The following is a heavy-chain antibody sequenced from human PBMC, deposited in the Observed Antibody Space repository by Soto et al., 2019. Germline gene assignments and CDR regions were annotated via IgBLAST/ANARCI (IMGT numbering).Heavy chain of an antibody. D-gene: IGHD1-1*01. J-gene: IGHJ6*03. CDR3: ATEGNTATTHYYYLYL. CDR2: ISDNGNEE. CDR1: GFSFILRG. V-gene: IGHV3-33*05. Sequence: QAQLVESGGGVVQPGGSLRLSCAGSGFSFILRGMCWVRQVPGKGPEWVALISDNGNEEYYADSVKGRFTISRDNSKNTLYMQMNSLRAEDTAVYFCATEGNTATTHYYYLYLWCQGATWSVSS.